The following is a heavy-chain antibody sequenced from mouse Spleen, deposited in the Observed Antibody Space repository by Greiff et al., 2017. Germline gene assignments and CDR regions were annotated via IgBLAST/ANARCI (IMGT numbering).Heavy chain of an antibody. J-gene: IGHJ3*01. D-gene: IGHD2-4*01. CDR3: ARWPYYDYDGPLAY. CDR2: IDPSDSYT. V-gene: IGHV1-69*01. CDR1: GYTFTSYW. Sequence: QVQLQQPGAELVMPGASVKLSCKASGYTFTSYWMHWVKQRPGQGLEWIGEIDPSDSYTNYNQKFKGKATLTVDKSSSTAYMQLSSLTSEDSAVYYCARWPYYDYDGPLAYWGQGTLVTVSA.